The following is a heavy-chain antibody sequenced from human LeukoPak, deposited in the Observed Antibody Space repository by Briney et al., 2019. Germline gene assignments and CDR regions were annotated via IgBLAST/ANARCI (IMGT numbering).Heavy chain of an antibody. CDR1: GGSISNYY. Sequence: PSETLSLTCTVSGGSISNYYWSWIRQPPGKRLEWIGYVSYSGSSSSNPSLESRVTISVDMSKSQFSLRLTSVTASDTAVYYCARGFYCSGGSCYDVGVGYWGQGTLVTVSS. CDR2: VSYSGSS. CDR3: ARGFYCSGGSCYDVGVGY. J-gene: IGHJ4*02. V-gene: IGHV4-59*08. D-gene: IGHD2-15*01.